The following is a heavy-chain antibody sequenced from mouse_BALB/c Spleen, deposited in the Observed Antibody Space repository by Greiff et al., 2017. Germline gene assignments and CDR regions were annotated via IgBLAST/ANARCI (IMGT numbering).Heavy chain of an antibody. J-gene: IGHJ2*01. D-gene: IGHD2-14*01. CDR2: ISSGSSTI. V-gene: IGHV5-17*02. Sequence: EVMLVESGGGLVQPGGSRKLSCAASGFTFSSFGMHWVRQAPEKGLEWVAYISSGSSTIYYADTVKGRFTISRDNPKNTLFLQMTSLRSEDTAMYYCARGVLYFDYWGQGTTLTVSS. CDR3: ARGVLYFDY. CDR1: GFTFSSFG.